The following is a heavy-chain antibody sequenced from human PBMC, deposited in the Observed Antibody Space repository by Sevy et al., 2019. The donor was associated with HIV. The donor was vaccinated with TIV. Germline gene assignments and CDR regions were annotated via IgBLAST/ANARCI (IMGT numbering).Heavy chain of an antibody. V-gene: IGHV1-8*01. Sequence: ASVKVSCKASGYTFTSYDINWVRQATGQGLEWMGWMNPNRGNTGYAQKFQGRVTMTRNTSISTAYMELSSLRSEDTAVYYCARGADYDFWRPRSNYGMDVWGQGTTVTVSS. CDR3: ARGADYDFWRPRSNYGMDV. CDR1: GYTFTSYD. J-gene: IGHJ6*02. D-gene: IGHD3-3*01. CDR2: MNPNRGNT.